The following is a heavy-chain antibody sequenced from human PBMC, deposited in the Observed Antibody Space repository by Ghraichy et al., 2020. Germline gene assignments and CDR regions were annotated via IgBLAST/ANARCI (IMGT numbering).Heavy chain of an antibody. CDR2: INTDGSTT. J-gene: IGHJ3*02. Sequence: GESLNISCAASGFTFSSYWMHWVRRAPGKGLMWVSLINTDGSTTIYADSVKGRFTISRDNAKNTLYLQMNSLRAEDTAVYYCVRVCCTGGSAIDIWGQGTMVTVSS. CDR1: GFTFSSYW. V-gene: IGHV3-74*01. CDR3: VRVCCTGGSAIDI. D-gene: IGHD2-15*01.